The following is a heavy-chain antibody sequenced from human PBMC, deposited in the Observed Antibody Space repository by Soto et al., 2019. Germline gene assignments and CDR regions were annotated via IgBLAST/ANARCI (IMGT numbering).Heavy chain of an antibody. J-gene: IGHJ6*02. CDR2: ISGSGGST. CDR1: GFTFSSYA. D-gene: IGHD6-13*01. Sequence: EVQLLESGGGLVQPGGSLRLSCAASGFTFSSYAMSWVRQAPGKGLEWVSAISGSGGSTYYADSVKGRFTISRDNSKNTLYLQMNSLRAEDTAVYYCAKGLIIAAAVLGGMDVWGQGTTVTVSS. V-gene: IGHV3-23*01. CDR3: AKGLIIAAAVLGGMDV.